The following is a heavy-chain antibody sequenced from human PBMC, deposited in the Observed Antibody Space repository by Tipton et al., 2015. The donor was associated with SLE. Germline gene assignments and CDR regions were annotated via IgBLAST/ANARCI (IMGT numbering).Heavy chain of an antibody. D-gene: IGHD3-10*01. V-gene: IGHV1-8*01. CDR1: GYTFTSYD. Sequence: QLVQSGPEVKKPGASVKVSCKASGYTFTSYDINWVRQASGQGLEWMGWMNPNSGNTGYAQKFQGRVTMTRNTSISTAYMELSSLRAEGTAVYCCARVVTMIRGVIILGYWGQGTLVAVSS. CDR3: ARVVTMIRGVIILGY. J-gene: IGHJ4*02. CDR2: MNPNSGNT.